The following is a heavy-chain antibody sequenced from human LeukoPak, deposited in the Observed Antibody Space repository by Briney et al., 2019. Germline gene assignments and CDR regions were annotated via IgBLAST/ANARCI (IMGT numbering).Heavy chain of an antibody. CDR1: GFTLSGSA. Sequence: GGSLRLSCAASGFTLSGSAMHWVRQASGKGLEWVGRIRSKANSYATAYAASVKGRFTISRDDSKNTAYLQMNSLKTEDTAVYYCTSDSSGYYYVNYWGQGTLVTVSS. J-gene: IGHJ4*02. CDR3: TSDSSGYYYVNY. CDR2: IRSKANSYAT. V-gene: IGHV3-73*01. D-gene: IGHD3-22*01.